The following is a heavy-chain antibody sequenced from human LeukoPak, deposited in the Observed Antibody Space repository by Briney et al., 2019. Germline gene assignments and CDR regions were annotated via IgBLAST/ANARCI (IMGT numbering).Heavy chain of an antibody. J-gene: IGHJ6*04. Sequence: PGGSLRLSCAASGFTFSGSAMHWVRQASGKGLEWVGRIRSKANSYATAYAASVKGRFTISRDDSKTTAYLQMNSLKTEDTAVYYCTRGAAAGYTIYGMDVWGKGTTVTVSS. D-gene: IGHD6-13*01. CDR1: GFTFSGSA. V-gene: IGHV3-73*01. CDR3: TRGAAAGYTIYGMDV. CDR2: IRSKANSYAT.